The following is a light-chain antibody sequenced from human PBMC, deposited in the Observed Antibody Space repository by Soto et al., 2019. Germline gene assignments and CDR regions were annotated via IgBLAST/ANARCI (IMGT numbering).Light chain of an antibody. V-gene: IGKV3-15*01. CDR3: QQYNNWLHT. J-gene: IGKJ2*01. Sequence: EIVMTQSPATLSVSPGERATLSCRASQSVSSNLAWYQQKPGQAPRLLIYGASTRATGIPARFSGSGSGTELTLTISSLQSEDFAVYYCQQYNNWLHTFGQGTKLEIK. CDR2: GAS. CDR1: QSVSSN.